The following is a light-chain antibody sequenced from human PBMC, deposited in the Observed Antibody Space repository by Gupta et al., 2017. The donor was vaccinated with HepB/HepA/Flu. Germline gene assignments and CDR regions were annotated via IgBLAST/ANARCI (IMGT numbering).Light chain of an antibody. CDR2: GAS. CDR3: QQWANSGWT. J-gene: IGKJ1*01. V-gene: IGKV3-20*01. Sequence: DIVLTQSPGSLSSSLGERATLSCRASQPVGNIYVAWYQQKPGKAPRLLIYGASSRAAGIPDRFSGSGSGTDFSLTINRLEPEDFAVYYCQQWANSGWTFGQGTKVEIK. CDR1: QPVGNIY.